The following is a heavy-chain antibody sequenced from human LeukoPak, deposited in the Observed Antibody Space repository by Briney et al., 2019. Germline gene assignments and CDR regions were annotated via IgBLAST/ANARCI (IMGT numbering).Heavy chain of an antibody. CDR3: ASAAGAFDM. Sequence: GGSLRLSCAASGFTFSIYGMHWIRQAPGKGLEWVAVIWSDGSHKYYADSMKGRFTISRDNSKNMVYLQMNSLRVEDTAVYYCASAAGAFDMWGQGTLVTASS. V-gene: IGHV3-33*01. CDR1: GFTFSIYG. CDR2: IWSDGSHK. J-gene: IGHJ3*02. D-gene: IGHD6-13*01.